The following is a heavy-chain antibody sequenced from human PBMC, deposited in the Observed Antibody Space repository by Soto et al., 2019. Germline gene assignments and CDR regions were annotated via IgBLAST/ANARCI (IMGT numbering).Heavy chain of an antibody. D-gene: IGHD3-10*01. CDR3: ARDFGEMATRCGDS. J-gene: IGHJ4*02. CDR2: INAGNGNT. CDR1: GYTFTSYA. V-gene: IGHV1-3*01. Sequence: QVQLVQSGAEVKKPGASVKVSCKASGYTFTSYAMHWVRQAPGQRLAWMGWINAGNGNTKYSQNFQGRVTITRDTSANTAYMELSRLRSEDTAVYYCARDFGEMATRCGDSWGQGTLVTVSS.